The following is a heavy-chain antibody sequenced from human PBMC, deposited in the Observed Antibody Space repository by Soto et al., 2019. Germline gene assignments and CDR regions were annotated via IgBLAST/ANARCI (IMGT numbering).Heavy chain of an antibody. Sequence: GGSLRLSRAAPGFTFSSYGLHRVPQAPGKGLEWVAVISYDGSNKYYADSVKGRFTISRDNSKNTLYLQMNSLRAEDTAVYYCAKDQIFGVVRYYYYYMDVWGKGTTVTVSS. CDR2: ISYDGSNK. J-gene: IGHJ6*03. CDR1: GFTFSSYG. V-gene: IGHV3-30*18. CDR3: AKDQIFGVVRYYYYYMDV. D-gene: IGHD3-3*01.